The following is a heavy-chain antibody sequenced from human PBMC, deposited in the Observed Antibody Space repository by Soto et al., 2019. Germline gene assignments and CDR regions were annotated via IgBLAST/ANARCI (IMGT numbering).Heavy chain of an antibody. CDR1: GFTFSTYA. D-gene: IGHD4-17*01. Sequence: EVQLLESGGGLVQPGGSLRLSCATSGFTFSTYAISWVRQAPGKGLEWVSAISASSSSTYYADSVKGRFTISRDNSKRTLHLQMDSLRADDTAVYYCAKPGYAGSYGDSRGRDKYYIDYWGQGTLVTVSS. CDR3: AKPGYAGSYGDSRGRDKYYIDY. J-gene: IGHJ4*02. CDR2: ISASSSST. V-gene: IGHV3-23*01.